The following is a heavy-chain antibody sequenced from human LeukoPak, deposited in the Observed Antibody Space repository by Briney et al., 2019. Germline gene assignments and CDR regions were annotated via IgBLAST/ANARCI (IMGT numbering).Heavy chain of an antibody. CDR2: ISAYNGNT. J-gene: IGHJ4*02. Sequence: ASVKVSCKASGYTFTSYGISWVRQAPGQGLEWMGWISAYNGNTNYAQKLQGRVTMTTDTSTSTAYMELRSLRSDDTAVYYCARSVLYYYDSSGSDYWGQGTLVTVSS. CDR3: ARSVLYYYDSSGSDY. CDR1: GYTFTSYG. V-gene: IGHV1-18*01. D-gene: IGHD3-22*01.